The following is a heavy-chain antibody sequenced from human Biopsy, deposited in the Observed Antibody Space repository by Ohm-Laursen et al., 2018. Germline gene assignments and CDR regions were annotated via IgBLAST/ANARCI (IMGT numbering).Heavy chain of an antibody. D-gene: IGHD2-21*01. J-gene: IGHJ6*02. V-gene: IGHV3-48*03. CDR2: ITGSSSTI. CDR1: GFTFNSHE. Sequence: SLRLSCSASGFTFNSHEMNWVRQAPGKGLEWISYITGSSSTIYYADSVKGRFTISRDNAKNSLYLQRSSLRAEGTAVYYCTRLAYYYYYGMDVWGQGTTVTVSS. CDR3: TRLAYYYYYGMDV.